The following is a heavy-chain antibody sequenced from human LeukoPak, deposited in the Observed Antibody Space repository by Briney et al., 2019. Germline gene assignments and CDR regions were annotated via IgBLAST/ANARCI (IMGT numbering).Heavy chain of an antibody. CDR2: INHSGST. V-gene: IGHV4-34*01. Sequence: PSETLSLTCAVYGGSFSVYYWSWIRQPPGKGLEWIGEINHSGSTNYNPSLKSRVTISVDTSKNQFSLKLSSVTAADTAVYYCARRPMGLRTRTHNWFDPWGQGTLVTVSS. D-gene: IGHD1-7*01. CDR3: ARRPMGLRTRTHNWFDP. CDR1: GGSFSVYY. J-gene: IGHJ5*02.